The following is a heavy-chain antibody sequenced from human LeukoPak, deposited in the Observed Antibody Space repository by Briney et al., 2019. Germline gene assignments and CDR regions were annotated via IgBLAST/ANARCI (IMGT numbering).Heavy chain of an antibody. CDR3: ATLAVAGMSYYYGMDV. Sequence: GSVKVSCKASGGTFSSYAISWVRQAPGQGLEWMGGFDPEDGETIYAQKFQGRVTMTEDTSTDTAYMELSSLRSEDTAVYYCATLAVAGMSYYYGMDVWGQGTTVTVSS. D-gene: IGHD6-19*01. CDR1: GGTFSSYA. CDR2: FDPEDGET. V-gene: IGHV1-24*01. J-gene: IGHJ6*02.